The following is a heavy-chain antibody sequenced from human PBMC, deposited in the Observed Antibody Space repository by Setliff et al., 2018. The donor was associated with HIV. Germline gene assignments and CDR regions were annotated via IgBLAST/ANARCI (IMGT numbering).Heavy chain of an antibody. Sequence: ASVKVSCKASGGTFSGYVINWVRQAPGQGLEWMGGIIPIYATSNYAQKFQGRVTITADDSTSTAYMEVSSLRPEDTAVYYCATNPEMATINYYYYMDVWGKGTPVTVSS. CDR3: ATNPEMATINYYYYMDV. CDR2: IIPIYATS. J-gene: IGHJ6*03. CDR1: GGTFSGYV. V-gene: IGHV1-69*13. D-gene: IGHD5-12*01.